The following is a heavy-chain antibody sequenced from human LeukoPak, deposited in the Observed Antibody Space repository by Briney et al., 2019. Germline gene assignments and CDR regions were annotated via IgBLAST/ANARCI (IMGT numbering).Heavy chain of an antibody. CDR3: ARVGVRYFDWLPDYYGMDV. J-gene: IGHJ6*02. D-gene: IGHD3-9*01. Sequence: ASVKVSCKASGYTFTSYGISWVRQAPGHGLEWMGWISAYNGNTNYAQKLQGRVTMTTDTSTSTAYMELRSLRSDDTAVYYCARVGVRYFDWLPDYYGMDVWGQGTTVTVSS. CDR2: ISAYNGNT. CDR1: GYTFTSYG. V-gene: IGHV1-18*01.